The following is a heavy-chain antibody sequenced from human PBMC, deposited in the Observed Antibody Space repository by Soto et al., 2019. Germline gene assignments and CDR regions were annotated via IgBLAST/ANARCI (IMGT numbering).Heavy chain of an antibody. V-gene: IGHV4-34*01. Sequence: QVKLQQWGAGLLKPSETLSLTCAVYGGSFSGHYWSWIRQPPGKGLEWIGGINSSGSTNQNPSLKTRVTTSVDTSKYKIALRLSSRIPADTAVYYFARGITLLGAGQSDAPGKDFFDSWVRGILVPVSS. CDR2: INSSGST. CDR3: ARGITLLGAGQSDAPGKDFFDS. CDR1: GGSFSGHY. D-gene: IGHD1-26*01. J-gene: IGHJ4*02.